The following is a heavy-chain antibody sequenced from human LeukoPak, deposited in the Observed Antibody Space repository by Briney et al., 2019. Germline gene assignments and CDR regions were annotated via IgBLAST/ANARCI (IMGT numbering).Heavy chain of an antibody. Sequence: SVKVSCKASGGTFSSYAISWVRQAPGQGLEWMGGIIPIFGTANYAQKFRGRVTITADESTSTAYMELSSLRSEDTAVYYCARDLIGLYSSGGWGQGTLVTVSS. CDR1: GGTFSSYA. J-gene: IGHJ4*02. D-gene: IGHD6-19*01. V-gene: IGHV1-69*13. CDR3: ARDLIGLYSSGG. CDR2: IIPIFGTA.